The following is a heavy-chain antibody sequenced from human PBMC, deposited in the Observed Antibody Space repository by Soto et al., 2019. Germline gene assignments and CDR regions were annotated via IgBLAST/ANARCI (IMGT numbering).Heavy chain of an antibody. CDR2: IHSGST. V-gene: IGHV4-59*08. CDR1: GGSISSDY. J-gene: IGHJ4*02. Sequence: QVQLQESGPGLVKPSRTLSLTCTVSGGSISSDYWNWIRQPPGKGLEWIGYIHSGSTTYSASLRSXVTISVDTSKNQFSLKLSSVTAADTAVYFCARHDGSRSTDYWGQGTLVTVSS. CDR3: ARHDGSRSTDY. D-gene: IGHD3-10*01.